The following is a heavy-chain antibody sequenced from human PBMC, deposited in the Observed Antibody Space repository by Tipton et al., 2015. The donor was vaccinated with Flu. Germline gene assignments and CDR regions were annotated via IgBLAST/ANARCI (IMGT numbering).Heavy chain of an antibody. CDR3: ARHRGWLLDDSYFDY. CDR1: GGSISSSSYY. V-gene: IGHV4-39*01. CDR2: LYYSGST. D-gene: IGHD3-22*01. J-gene: IGHJ4*02. Sequence: TLSLTCTVSGGSISSSSYYWGWIRQPPGKGLEWIGSLYYSGSTYYNPSLKSRVTISVDTSKNQFSLKLSSVTAADTAVYYCARHRGWLLDDSYFDYWGQGTLVTVSS.